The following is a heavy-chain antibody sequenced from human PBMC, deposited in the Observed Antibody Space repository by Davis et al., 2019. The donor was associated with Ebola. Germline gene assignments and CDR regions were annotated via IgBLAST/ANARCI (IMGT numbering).Heavy chain of an antibody. CDR1: GGTFRSYV. J-gene: IGHJ3*02. D-gene: IGHD3-22*01. CDR2: ILPIFGTA. Sequence: SVKVSCKASGGTFRSYVISWVRQAPGQGLEWMGGILPIFGTANYAQKFQGRVTMTRDTSTSTVYMELSSLRSEDTAVYYCARHDSSGYDAFDIWGQGTMVTVSS. V-gene: IGHV1-69*05. CDR3: ARHDSSGYDAFDI.